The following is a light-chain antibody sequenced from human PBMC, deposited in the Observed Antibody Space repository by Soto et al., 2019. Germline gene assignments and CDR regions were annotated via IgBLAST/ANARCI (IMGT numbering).Light chain of an antibody. Sequence: EIVLTQSPATLSLSPGERATLSCRASRSVRSYLAWYQQKPGQAPRLLIYDASNRAAGIPARFSGSGSETDFPLTISNLEPEDFAVYYCQQRYAWPPITFGQGTRLEIK. CDR1: RSVRSY. CDR2: DAS. V-gene: IGKV3-11*01. CDR3: QQRYAWPPIT. J-gene: IGKJ5*01.